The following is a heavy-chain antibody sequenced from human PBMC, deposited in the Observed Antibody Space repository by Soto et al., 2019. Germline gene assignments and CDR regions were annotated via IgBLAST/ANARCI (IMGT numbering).Heavy chain of an antibody. D-gene: IGHD6-13*01. Sequence: SETLSLTSTVSGGSISSGGYYWSWIRQHPGKGLEWIGEINHSGSTNYNPSLKSRVTISVDTSKNQFSLKLSSVTAEDTAVYYCARESIPGTAGYYYMDVWGKGTTVTVSS. CDR3: ARESIPGTAGYYYMDV. J-gene: IGHJ6*03. CDR1: GGSISSGGYY. V-gene: IGHV4-31*03. CDR2: INHSGST.